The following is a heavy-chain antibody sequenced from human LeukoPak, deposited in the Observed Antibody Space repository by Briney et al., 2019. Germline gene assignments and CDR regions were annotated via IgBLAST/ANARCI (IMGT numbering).Heavy chain of an antibody. CDR2: IYSDGTT. Sequence: GGSLRLSCAASGFTVSNNYMSWVRQAPGKGLEWASLIYSDGTTSYADSVKGRFTISRDNSKNTLYLQMNSLRAEDTAVYYCARGGGFSYGLAYWGQGTLVTVSS. CDR3: ARGGGFSYGLAY. J-gene: IGHJ4*02. D-gene: IGHD5-18*01. V-gene: IGHV3-53*01. CDR1: GFTVSNNY.